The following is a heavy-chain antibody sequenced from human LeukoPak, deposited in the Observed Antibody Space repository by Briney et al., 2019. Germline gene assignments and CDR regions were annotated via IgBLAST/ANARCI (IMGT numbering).Heavy chain of an antibody. J-gene: IGHJ4*02. Sequence: GGSLRLSCVVSGFTFNRCWMSWVRQAPGKGLEWVANIKQDGSEKYYVDSVKGRFTISRDNAKNSLYLQMNSLRAEDTAVYYCARDSRGDYGMDCWGQGTLVTVSS. V-gene: IGHV3-7*03. CDR1: GFTFNRCW. D-gene: IGHD4-17*01. CDR2: IKQDGSEK. CDR3: ARDSRGDYGMDC.